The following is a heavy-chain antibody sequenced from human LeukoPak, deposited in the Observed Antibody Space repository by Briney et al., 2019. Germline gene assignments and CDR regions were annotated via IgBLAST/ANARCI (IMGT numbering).Heavy chain of an antibody. CDR3: ARDRGGSYSAIDY. CDR2: ISSSSITI. D-gene: IGHD2-15*01. Sequence: PGGSLRLSCAASGFTFSSYSLNWVRQPPGKGLEWVSFISSSSITIYYADSVKGRFTISRDNAEKSLYLQMNSLRAEDTAVYYCARDRGGSYSAIDYWGQGTLVTVSS. J-gene: IGHJ4*02. V-gene: IGHV3-48*04. CDR1: GFTFSSYS.